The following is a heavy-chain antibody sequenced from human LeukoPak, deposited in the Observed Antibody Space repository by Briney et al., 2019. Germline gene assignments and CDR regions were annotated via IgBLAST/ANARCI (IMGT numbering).Heavy chain of an antibody. J-gene: IGHJ6*02. V-gene: IGHV3-33*01. CDR1: GFSFSSYG. CDR3: ARRDRYCSSTSCHPLYGMDV. Sequence: PGGSLRLSCAASGFSFSSYGMHWVRQAPGKGLEWVAVIWYDGSNKYYGDSVKGRFTISRDNSKNTLYLQMNSLRAEDTAVYYCARRDRYCSSTSCHPLYGMDVWGQGTTVTVSS. D-gene: IGHD2-2*01. CDR2: IWYDGSNK.